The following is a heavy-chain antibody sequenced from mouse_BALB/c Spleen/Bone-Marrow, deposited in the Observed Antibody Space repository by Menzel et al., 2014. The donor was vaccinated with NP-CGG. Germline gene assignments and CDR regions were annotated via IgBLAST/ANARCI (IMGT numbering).Heavy chain of an antibody. J-gene: IGHJ4*01. CDR1: GYTFTSYW. CDR3: ASPYGNYDAMDY. D-gene: IGHD2-1*01. V-gene: IGHV1-87*01. Sequence: VQLQQSGAELARPGASVKLSCKASGYTFTSYWMQWVKQRPGQGLKWIGAIYPGDGDTRYTQKFRGKATLTADKSSNTAYMQLSSSTSEDSAVYFCASPYGNYDAMDYWGQGTSVTVSS. CDR2: IYPGDGDT.